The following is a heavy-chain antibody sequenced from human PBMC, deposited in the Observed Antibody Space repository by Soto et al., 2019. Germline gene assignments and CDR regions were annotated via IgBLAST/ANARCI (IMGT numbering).Heavy chain of an antibody. D-gene: IGHD6-19*01. J-gene: IGHJ4*02. V-gene: IGHV3-74*03. CDR2: INSDGSSI. CDR3: ARQWLAHDY. CDR1: VFTFMSYW. Sequence: PGWSLRLSCASSVFTFMSYWMHWVRQAPGKGLMWVSRINSDGSSITYADSVKGRFTISRDNAKNTLFLQMNSLRVEDTAVYYCARQWLAHDYWGQGNLVTVSS.